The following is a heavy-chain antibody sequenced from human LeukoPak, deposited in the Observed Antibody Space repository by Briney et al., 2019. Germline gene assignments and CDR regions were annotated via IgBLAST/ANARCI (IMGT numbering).Heavy chain of an antibody. J-gene: IGHJ3*02. D-gene: IGHD2-2*01. CDR3: ASCIVVVPTAIGSCAFDI. CDR1: GGTISSYA. V-gene: IGHV1-69*06. Sequence: SVKVSCKASGGTISSYAISWVRQAPGQGLEWMGGIIPIFGTANYAQKFQGRVTITADKSTSTAYMELSSLRSEDTAVYYCASCIVVVPTAIGSCAFDIWGQGTMVTVSS. CDR2: IIPIFGTA.